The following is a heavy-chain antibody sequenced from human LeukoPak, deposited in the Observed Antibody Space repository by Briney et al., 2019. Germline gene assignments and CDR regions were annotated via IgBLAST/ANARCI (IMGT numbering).Heavy chain of an antibody. CDR1: GGSISSYY. D-gene: IGHD3-10*01. CDR2: IYYSGST. CDR3: ARGTLAGSGSYYPLSLYYYGMDV. J-gene: IGHJ6*04. Sequence: SETLSLTCTVSGGSISSYYWSWIRQPPGKGLEWIGYIYYSGSTNYNPSLKSRVTISVDTSKNQFSLKLSSVTAADTAVYYCARGTLAGSGSYYPLSLYYYGMDVWGKGTTVTVSS. V-gene: IGHV4-59*01.